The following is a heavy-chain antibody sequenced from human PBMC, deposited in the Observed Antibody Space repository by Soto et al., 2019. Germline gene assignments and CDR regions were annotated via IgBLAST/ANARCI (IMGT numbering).Heavy chain of an antibody. CDR2: ISAHNGNT. V-gene: IGHV1-18*01. CDR3: ARGRYGDY. J-gene: IGHJ4*02. Sequence: QVHLVQSGAEVKKPGASVKVSCKGCGYIFTTYGITWVRQAPGQGLEWMGWISAHNGNTNYAQKLQGRVTMTRDTSTSTAYMELRNLRSDDTAVYYCARGRYGDYWGQGALVTVSS. CDR1: GYIFTTYG. D-gene: IGHD1-1*01.